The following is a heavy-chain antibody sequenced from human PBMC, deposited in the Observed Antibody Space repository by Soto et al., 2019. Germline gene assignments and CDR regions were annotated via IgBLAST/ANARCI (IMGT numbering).Heavy chain of an antibody. CDR3: ARVHVDIVATKGMDV. CDR1: GFTFSSYG. V-gene: IGHV3-33*01. CDR2: IWYDGSNK. J-gene: IGHJ6*02. D-gene: IGHD5-12*01. Sequence: PGGSLRLSCAASGFTFSSYGMHWVRQAPGKGLEWVAVIWYDGSNKYYADSVKGRFTISRDNSKNTLYLQMNSLRAEDTAVYYCARVHVDIVATKGMDVWRQGTTVTVSS.